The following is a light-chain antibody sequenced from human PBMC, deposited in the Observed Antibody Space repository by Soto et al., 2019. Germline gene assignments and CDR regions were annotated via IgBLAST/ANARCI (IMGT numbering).Light chain of an antibody. CDR1: SSNLGAGYD. Sequence: QAVVTQPPSMSGAPGQRVTMSCTGRSSNLGAGYDVHWYQRLPGAAPKLLIYYNTHRPSGVPNRFSGSKSGTSASLAITGLQAEDEADYYCQSYDSGLSGHWVFGGGTKLTVL. CDR3: QSYDSGLSGHWV. V-gene: IGLV1-40*01. CDR2: YNT. J-gene: IGLJ3*02.